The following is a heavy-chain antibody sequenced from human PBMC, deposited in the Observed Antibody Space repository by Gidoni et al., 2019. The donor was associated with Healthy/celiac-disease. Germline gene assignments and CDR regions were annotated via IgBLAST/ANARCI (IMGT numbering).Heavy chain of an antibody. CDR1: GGTFSSYA. CDR2: IIPIFGTA. Sequence: QVQLVQSGAEVKKPGSSVKVSCKASGGTFSSYAISWVRQAPGQWLEWMGGIIPIFGTANYAHKFQGRVTITADESTSTAYMELSSLRSEDTAVYYCARKGNIVASRHYFDYWGQGTLVTVSS. J-gene: IGHJ4*02. CDR3: ARKGNIVASRHYFDY. D-gene: IGHD5-12*01. V-gene: IGHV1-69*01.